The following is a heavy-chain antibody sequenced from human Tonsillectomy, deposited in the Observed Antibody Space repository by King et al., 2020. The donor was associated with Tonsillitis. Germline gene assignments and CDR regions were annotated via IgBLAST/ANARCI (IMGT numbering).Heavy chain of an antibody. CDR2: ISGSGGST. D-gene: IGHD3-10*01. CDR1: GFTFSSYA. Sequence: VQLVESGGGLVQPGGSLRLSCVASGFTFSSYAMSWVRQAPGKGLEWVSAISGSGGSTYYAESVTGRFTISRDNSKNTLYLQMNSLRAEDTAVYYCAKDLGSSEVGEFDYWGQGTLVTVSS. CDR3: AKDLGSSEVGEFDY. V-gene: IGHV3-23*04. J-gene: IGHJ4*02.